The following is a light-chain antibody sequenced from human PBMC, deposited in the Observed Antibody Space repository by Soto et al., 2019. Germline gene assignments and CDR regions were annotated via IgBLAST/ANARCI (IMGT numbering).Light chain of an antibody. Sequence: IHLTQSPSFLSASVGYSVTIPCRASQGINSHLAWYQQGQGKAPKLLIYAASTLQSGVPSRFSGSAYGTEFNLTVSSLQTEDFATYYCQQVSGYPLNFGGGTKVDIK. CDR2: AAS. CDR3: QQVSGYPLN. CDR1: QGINSH. J-gene: IGKJ4*01. V-gene: IGKV1-9*01.